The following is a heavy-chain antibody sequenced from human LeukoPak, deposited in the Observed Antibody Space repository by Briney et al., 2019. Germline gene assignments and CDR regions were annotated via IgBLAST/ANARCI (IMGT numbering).Heavy chain of an antibody. D-gene: IGHD3-22*01. CDR2: ISGSGGST. J-gene: IGHJ4*02. V-gene: IGHV3-23*01. Sequence: PGGCLRLSCAASGFTLSSYAMTSVRQAPGKGLEWVSGISGSGGSTYYADSVEGRFTISRDNSKNTLYVQMNSLRAEDTAVYYCAKSDYYDRSGYYYVSDYWGQGTLVTVSS. CDR3: AKSDYYDRSGYYYVSDY. CDR1: GFTLSSYA.